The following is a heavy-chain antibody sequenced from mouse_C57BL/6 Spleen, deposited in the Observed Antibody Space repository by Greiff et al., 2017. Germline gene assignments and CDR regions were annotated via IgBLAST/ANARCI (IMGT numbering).Heavy chain of an antibody. J-gene: IGHJ3*01. CDR3: ASWGDGYSFAY. V-gene: IGHV1-69*01. D-gene: IGHD2-3*01. CDR1: GYTFTSYW. Sequence: QVQLQQSGAELVMPGASVKLSCKASGYTFTSYWMHWVKQRPGQGLEWIGEIDPSDSYTNYNQKFKGKSTLTVDKSSSTAYMQLSSLTSEDSAVYYCASWGDGYSFAYWGQGTLVTVSA. CDR2: IDPSDSYT.